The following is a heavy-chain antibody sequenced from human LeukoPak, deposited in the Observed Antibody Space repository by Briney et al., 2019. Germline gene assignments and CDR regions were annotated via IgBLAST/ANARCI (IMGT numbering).Heavy chain of an antibody. CDR2: INHSGST. Sequence: SETLSLTCAVYGGSFSGYYWSWIRQPPGKGLEWIGEINHSGSTNYNPSLKSRVTISVDTSKNQFSLKLSSVTAADTAVYYCARYYGSGRDVWGKGTTVTVSS. J-gene: IGHJ6*04. CDR1: GGSFSGYY. CDR3: ARYYGSGRDV. V-gene: IGHV4-34*01. D-gene: IGHD3-10*01.